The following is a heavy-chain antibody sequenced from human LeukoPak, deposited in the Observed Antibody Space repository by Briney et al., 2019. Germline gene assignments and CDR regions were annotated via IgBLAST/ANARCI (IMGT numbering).Heavy chain of an antibody. Sequence: SETLSLTCTVSGGSINSSDYYWGCIRQPPGKGLEWIGSIYHSGSMYASLKSRVTISVGTSKNQFSLKMSSVTAADTAVYYCARDRSSLKVFFYYYNMDVWGKGTTVTVSS. CDR3: ARDRSSLKVFFYYYNMDV. J-gene: IGHJ6*04. CDR1: GGSINSSDYY. D-gene: IGHD2/OR15-2a*01. V-gene: IGHV4-39*02. CDR2: IYHSGSM.